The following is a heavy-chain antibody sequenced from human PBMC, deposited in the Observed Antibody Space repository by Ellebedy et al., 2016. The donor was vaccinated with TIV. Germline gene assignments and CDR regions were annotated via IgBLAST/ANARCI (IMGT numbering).Heavy chain of an antibody. Sequence: AASVKVSCKASGYTFTSYDINWARQAPGQGLEWMGFINPNSGQPGFARKFRGRVTMTRDTAISTAYMELSSLTSEDTAVYYCARYLSGTPLGLLDSWGQGTLVTVAS. CDR2: INPNSGQP. J-gene: IGHJ4*02. D-gene: IGHD3-10*01. CDR3: ARYLSGTPLGLLDS. CDR1: GYTFTSYD. V-gene: IGHV1-8*01.